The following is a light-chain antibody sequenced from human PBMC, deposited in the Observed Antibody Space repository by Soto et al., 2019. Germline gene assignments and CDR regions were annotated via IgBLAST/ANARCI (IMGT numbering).Light chain of an antibody. V-gene: IGKV3-20*01. CDR1: QSVSSSY. Sequence: EIVLTQSPGTLSLSPGERATLSCRASQSVSSSYLAWYQQKPGQAPRLLIYGASSRATGIPDRFGGSGSGTDFTLTISRLEPEDFAVYYCQQYGSSPQPITFGQGTRRRL. CDR3: QQYGSSPQPIT. J-gene: IGKJ5*01. CDR2: GAS.